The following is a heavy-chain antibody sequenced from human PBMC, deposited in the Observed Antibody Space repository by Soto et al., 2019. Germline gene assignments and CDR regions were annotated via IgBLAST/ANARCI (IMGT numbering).Heavy chain of an antibody. D-gene: IGHD6-19*01. V-gene: IGHV3-49*03. CDR1: GFTFGDYA. J-gene: IGHJ4*02. CDR3: TREVAGSDY. CDR2: IRSKAYGGTT. Sequence: GGSLRLSCTASGFTFGDYAMSWFLQAPGKGLEWVGFIRSKAYGGTTEYAASVKGRFTISRDDSKSIAYLQMNSLKTEDTAVYYCTREVAGSDYWVQGTLVTVSS.